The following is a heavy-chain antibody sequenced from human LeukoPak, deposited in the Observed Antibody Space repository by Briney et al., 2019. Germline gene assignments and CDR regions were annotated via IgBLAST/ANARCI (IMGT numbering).Heavy chain of an antibody. CDR1: GFTFSDYY. Sequence: GGSLRLSCAASGFTFSDYYMGWIRQAPGKGLEWLAYISRTSGAIYCADSVRGRFAVSRDNAKNSLFLHMNSLRAEDTAVYYCARDGRLGDSYYMDVWGKGTKVTVSS. D-gene: IGHD3-10*01. CDR3: ARDGRLGDSYYMDV. CDR2: ISRTSGAI. V-gene: IGHV3-11*01. J-gene: IGHJ6*03.